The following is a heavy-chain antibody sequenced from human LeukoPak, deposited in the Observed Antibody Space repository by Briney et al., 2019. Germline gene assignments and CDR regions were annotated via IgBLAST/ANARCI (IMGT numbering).Heavy chain of an antibody. D-gene: IGHD6-25*01. CDR2: IKRNSDGGTA. Sequence: GGSLRLPCAASGFTFSNAWMTWVRQAPGKGLEWVGRIKRNSDGGTADYAAAVKGRFTMSRDDSENTLYLQMNSLKTEDTAVYYCTTYAAGGSWFDPWGQGTLVTVSS. J-gene: IGHJ5*02. CDR1: GFTFSNAW. V-gene: IGHV3-15*01. CDR3: TTYAAGGSWFDP.